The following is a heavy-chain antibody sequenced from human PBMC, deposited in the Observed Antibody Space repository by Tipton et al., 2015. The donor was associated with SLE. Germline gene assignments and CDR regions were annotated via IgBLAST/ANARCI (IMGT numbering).Heavy chain of an antibody. V-gene: IGHV4-39*07. CDR3: ARRAYYDFWSGYFDY. D-gene: IGHD3-3*01. CDR1: GGSINNNNYN. CDR2: VLYSGTT. J-gene: IGHJ4*02. Sequence: TLSLTCSVSGGSINNNNYNWGWIRQSPGKGLEWIGHVLYSGTTNYNPSLEGRVTMSVDTSKNQFSLKLTSVTAFDTAVYYCARRAYYDFWSGYFDYWGQGLLVTVSS.